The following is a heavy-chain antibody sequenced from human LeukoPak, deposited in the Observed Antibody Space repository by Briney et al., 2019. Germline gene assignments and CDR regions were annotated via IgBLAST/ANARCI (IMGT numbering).Heavy chain of an antibody. CDR1: GFTFSSYG. CDR3: ATHSDWRFDY. Sequence: PGGSLRLSCAASGFTFSSYGMPWVRQAPGKGLEWVAVIWYDGSNKYYADSVKGRFTISRDNAKSSVFLQMNSLGAEDTAVYYCATHSDWRFDYWGQGTLVSVSS. V-gene: IGHV3-33*03. J-gene: IGHJ4*02. D-gene: IGHD6-19*01. CDR2: IWYDGSNK.